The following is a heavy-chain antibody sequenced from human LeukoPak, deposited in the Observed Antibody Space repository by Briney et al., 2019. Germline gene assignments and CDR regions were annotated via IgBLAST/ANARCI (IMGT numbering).Heavy chain of an antibody. J-gene: IGHJ6*02. D-gene: IGHD3-16*01. CDR1: GFTFSSYG. CDR3: ARGGGLDV. Sequence: PGGSLRLSCAASGFTFSSYGMSWVRQAPGKGLEWVSPISDRGDNKQYTDSVKGRLTISRDNSKNTRYLQMSNLRAEDTAVYFCARGGGLDVWGQGATVTVSS. CDR2: ISDRGDNK. V-gene: IGHV3-23*01.